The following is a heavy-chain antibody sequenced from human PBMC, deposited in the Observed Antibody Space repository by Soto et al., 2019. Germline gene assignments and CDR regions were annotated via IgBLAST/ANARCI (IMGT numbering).Heavy chain of an antibody. CDR2: INAGNGNT. CDR3: ARDLSLLYCSSTSCPGPYNWFDP. J-gene: IGHJ5*02. CDR1: GYTFTSYA. Sequence: ASVKVSCKASGYTFTSYAMHWVRQAPGQRLEWMGWINAGNGNTKYSQKFQGRVTITRDTSTSTVYMELSSLRSEDTAVYYCARDLSLLYCSSTSCPGPYNWFDPWGQGTLVTVSS. V-gene: IGHV1-3*01. D-gene: IGHD2-2*01.